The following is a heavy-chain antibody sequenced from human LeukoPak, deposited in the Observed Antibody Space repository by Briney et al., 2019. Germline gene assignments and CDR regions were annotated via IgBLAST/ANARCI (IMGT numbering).Heavy chain of an antibody. Sequence: ASVKVSCKASGGTFSSYAISWVRQAPGQGLEWMGWISAYNGNTNYAQKLQGRVTMTTDTSTSTAYMELRSLRSDDTAVYYCARSAAAGHPYYYYGMDVWGKGTTVTVSS. CDR2: ISAYNGNT. CDR3: ARSAAAGHPYYYYGMDV. D-gene: IGHD6-13*01. J-gene: IGHJ6*04. V-gene: IGHV1-18*01. CDR1: GGTFSSYA.